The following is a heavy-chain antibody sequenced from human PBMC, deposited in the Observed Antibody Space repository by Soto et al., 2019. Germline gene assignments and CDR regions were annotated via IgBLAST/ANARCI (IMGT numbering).Heavy chain of an antibody. V-gene: IGHV1-3*01. J-gene: IGHJ5*02. CDR1: GYTFTSYA. D-gene: IGHD1-7*01. CDR3: ARGRGTGTTFNWFDT. Sequence: ASVKVSCKASGYTFTSYAMHWVRQAPGQRLEWMGWINAGNGNTKYSQKFQGRVTITRDTSASTAYMELSSLRSEDTAVYYCARGRGTGTTFNWFDTWGQGTLVTVSS. CDR2: INAGNGNT.